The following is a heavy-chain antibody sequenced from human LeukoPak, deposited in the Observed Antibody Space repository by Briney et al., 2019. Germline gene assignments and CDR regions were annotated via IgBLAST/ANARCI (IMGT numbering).Heavy chain of an antibody. D-gene: IGHD5-12*01. J-gene: IGHJ4*02. CDR3: ARAGGYSGYGSFDY. Sequence: KPSETLSLTCTVSGGSISNYVWNWIRQPPGKGLEWIGYFFQSGSAKYNPSLKSRVTLSADTSKNQVSLKLNSVTAADTAVYFCARAGGYSGYGSFDYWGQGILVPVSS. CDR1: GGSISNYV. CDR2: FFQSGSA. V-gene: IGHV4-59*08.